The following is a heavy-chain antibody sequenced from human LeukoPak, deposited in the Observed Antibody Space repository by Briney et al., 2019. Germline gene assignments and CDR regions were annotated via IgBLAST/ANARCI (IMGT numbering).Heavy chain of an antibody. V-gene: IGHV3-21*01. Sequence: GGSLRLSCAASGFTVSSNYMSWVRQAPGKGLEWVSSISSSSSYIYYADSVKGRFTISRDNAKNSLYLQMNSLRAEDTAMYYCARGLAVYYYYYMDVWGKGTTVTVSS. CDR2: ISSSSSYI. CDR1: GFTVSSNY. D-gene: IGHD3-16*01. CDR3: ARGLAVYYYYYMDV. J-gene: IGHJ6*03.